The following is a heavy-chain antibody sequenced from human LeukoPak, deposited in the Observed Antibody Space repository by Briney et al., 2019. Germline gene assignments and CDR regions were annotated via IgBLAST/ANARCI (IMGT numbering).Heavy chain of an antibody. D-gene: IGHD3-10*01. Sequence: QPGRSLRLSCAASGFTFSSYGMHWVRQAPGKGLEWVAVIWYDRSNKYYADSVKGRFTISRDNSKNALYLQMNSLRAEDTAVYYCARGGYYGSGSYYPLDYWGQGTLVTVSS. CDR1: GFTFSSYG. V-gene: IGHV3-33*01. CDR3: ARGGYYGSGSYYPLDY. J-gene: IGHJ4*02. CDR2: IWYDRSNK.